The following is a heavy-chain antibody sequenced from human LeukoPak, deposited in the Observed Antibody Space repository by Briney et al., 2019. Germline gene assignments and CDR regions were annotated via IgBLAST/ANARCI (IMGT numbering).Heavy chain of an antibody. J-gene: IGHJ4*02. V-gene: IGHV4-34*01. CDR2: INHSGST. CDR1: GGSFSGYY. D-gene: IGHD3-10*01. CDR3: ARGGPHYLAPLDPFDF. Sequence: SETLSLTCAVYGGSFSGYYWSWIRQPPGKGLEWIGEINHSGSTNYNPSLKSRVTISVDTSKNQFSLKLSSVTAADTAVYYCARGGPHYLAPLDPFDFWAQGTLVTVSS.